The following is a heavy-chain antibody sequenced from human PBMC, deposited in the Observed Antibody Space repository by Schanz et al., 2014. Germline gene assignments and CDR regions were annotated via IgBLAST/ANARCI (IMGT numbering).Heavy chain of an antibody. J-gene: IGHJ6*03. CDR3: ARPSDSSWYMDV. V-gene: IGHV3-11*04. D-gene: IGHD2-21*02. CDR1: GFTFSDYY. Sequence: QVQLVESGGGLVKPGGSLRLSCAASGFTFSDYYMSWIRQAPGKGLEWVSGIGGSGDSTHYADSVKGRFIISRDNSKNTLYLQVNSLRAEDTAVYYCARPSDSSWYMDVWGKGTTVTVSS. CDR2: IGGSGDST.